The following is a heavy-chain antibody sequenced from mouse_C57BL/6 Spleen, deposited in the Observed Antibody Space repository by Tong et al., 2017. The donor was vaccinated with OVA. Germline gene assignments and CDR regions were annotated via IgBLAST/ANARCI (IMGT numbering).Heavy chain of an antibody. CDR1: GFTFSSYA. J-gene: IGHJ2*01. CDR2: ISDGGSYT. Sequence: EVQLQESGVALVKPGGSLKLSCAASGFTFSSYAMSWVRQTPEKRLEWVATISDGGSYTYYPDNVKGRFTISRDNAKNNLYLQMSHLKSEDTAMYYCARDSYFDYWGKGTTLTVSS. V-gene: IGHV5-4*01. CDR3: ARDSYFDY.